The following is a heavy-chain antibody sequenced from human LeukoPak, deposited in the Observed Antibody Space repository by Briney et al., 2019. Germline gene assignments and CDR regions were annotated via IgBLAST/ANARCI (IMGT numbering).Heavy chain of an antibody. CDR3: VRHLYYSASAFWYIDL. J-gene: IGHJ2*01. D-gene: IGHD3-10*01. V-gene: IGHV4-39*01. Sequence: PSETLSLTCTLSGDSITSSDHYWVWIRQSPGKGLEWIGSVSQSGNTYYKSSLKSRVTVSLDTSKNEFSLTLTSVTAADTAEYYCVRHLYYSASAFWYIDLWGRGTLVIVSP. CDR1: GDSITSSDHY. CDR2: VSQSGNT.